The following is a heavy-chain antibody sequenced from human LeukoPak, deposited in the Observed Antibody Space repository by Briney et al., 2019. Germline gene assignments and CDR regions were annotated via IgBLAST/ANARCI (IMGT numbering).Heavy chain of an antibody. CDR2: ISYTGTYI. V-gene: IGHV3-21*04. J-gene: IGHJ4*02. Sequence: PGGSLRLSCVVSAFSLNTYNMNWVRQAPGKGLGWVSSISYTGTYIYYADSVKGRFTISRDNAQNSVYLQMNSLRAEDTAVYYCVRDRGTYRPIDYWGQGTLVTVSS. D-gene: IGHD1-26*01. CDR1: AFSLNTYN. CDR3: VRDRGTYRPIDY.